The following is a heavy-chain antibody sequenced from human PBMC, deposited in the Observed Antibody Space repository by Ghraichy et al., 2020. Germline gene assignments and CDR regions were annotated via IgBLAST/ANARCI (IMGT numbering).Heavy chain of an antibody. Sequence: SETLSLTCAVYGGSFSGYYWSWIRQPPGKGLEWIGEINHSGSTNYNPSLKSRVTISVDTSKNQFSLKLSSVTAADTAVYYCARGRAYSGHDYWGQGTLVTVSS. V-gene: IGHV4-34*01. J-gene: IGHJ4*02. CDR1: GGSFSGYY. CDR2: INHSGST. CDR3: ARGRAYSGHDY. D-gene: IGHD1-26*01.